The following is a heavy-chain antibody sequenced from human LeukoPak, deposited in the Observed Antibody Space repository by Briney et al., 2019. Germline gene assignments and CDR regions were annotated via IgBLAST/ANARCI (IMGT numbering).Heavy chain of an antibody. CDR3: ARDRTVRGAHDY. Sequence: SETLSLTCTVSGGSISSSSYYWGWIRQPPGKGLEWIGSIYYSGSIYYNPSLKSRVTISVDTSKNQFSLKLSSVTAADTAVYYCARDRTVRGAHDYWGQGTLVTVSS. V-gene: IGHV4-39*07. CDR2: IYYSGSI. D-gene: IGHD3-10*01. CDR1: GGSISSSSYY. J-gene: IGHJ4*02.